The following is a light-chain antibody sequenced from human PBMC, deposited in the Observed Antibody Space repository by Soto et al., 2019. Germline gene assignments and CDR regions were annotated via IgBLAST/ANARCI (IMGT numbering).Light chain of an antibody. CDR1: QTIATY. CDR3: QQSYSSLVT. V-gene: IGKV1-39*01. Sequence: IEMTQSPASLSASVGDRVTITCRASQTIATYLNWFQHKSGRAPKLLIYTSSSVNSGVSSRFRGSGPGTDFTLTINDVQPEDSATYYCQQSYSSLVTFGAGTKV. J-gene: IGKJ4*01. CDR2: TSS.